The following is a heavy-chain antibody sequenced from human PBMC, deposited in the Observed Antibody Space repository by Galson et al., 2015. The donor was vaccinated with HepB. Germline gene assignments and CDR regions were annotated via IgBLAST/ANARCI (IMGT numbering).Heavy chain of an antibody. J-gene: IGHJ4*02. V-gene: IGHV3-23*01. CDR2: ISGTGANT. CDR1: GFTLNSYA. Sequence: SLRLSCAASGFTLNSYAMSWVRQAPGKGLEWVSEISGTGANTYYADPVRGRFTVSRDNSRNTLYLQMNSLRTEDTARYYCARDGYNRVPFDYWGQGTLVAVSS. CDR3: ARDGYNRVPFDY. D-gene: IGHD5-12*01.